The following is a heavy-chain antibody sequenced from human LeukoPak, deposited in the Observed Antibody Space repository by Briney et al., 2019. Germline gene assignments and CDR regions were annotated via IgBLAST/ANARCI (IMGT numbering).Heavy chain of an antibody. CDR3: ARGGTRDWYFDL. Sequence: GGSLRLSCVASGFTFRTYSMHWVRQAPGKGLEWVSSISSSSSYIYYADSVKGRFTISRDNARNSLFLQMNSLRAEDTTVYYCARGGTRDWYFDLWGRGTLVTVSS. J-gene: IGHJ2*01. CDR1: GFTFRTYS. CDR2: ISSSSSYI. V-gene: IGHV3-21*01.